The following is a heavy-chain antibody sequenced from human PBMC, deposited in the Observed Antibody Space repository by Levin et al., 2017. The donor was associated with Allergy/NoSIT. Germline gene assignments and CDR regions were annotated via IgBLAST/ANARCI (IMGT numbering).Heavy chain of an antibody. Sequence: GGSLRLSCAASGFTFSGHGMHWVRQAPGKGLEWVAVIWYDGSKKLYGDSVKGRCTISRDDSKNTLYLQLDSVRAEDTAVYYCVREDSVGWHGYYWGQGTLVTVSS. CDR3: VREDSVGWHGYY. CDR1: GFTFSGHG. D-gene: IGHD5/OR15-5a*01. V-gene: IGHV3-33*01. J-gene: IGHJ4*02. CDR2: IWYDGSKK.